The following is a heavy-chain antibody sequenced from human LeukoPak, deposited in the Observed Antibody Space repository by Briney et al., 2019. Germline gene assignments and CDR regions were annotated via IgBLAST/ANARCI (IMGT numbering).Heavy chain of an antibody. J-gene: IGHJ4*02. D-gene: IGHD6-19*01. CDR3: ARESESSGWYDY. CDR2: ISGDGGST. CDR1: GFMFHDYA. Sequence: TGGSLRLSCAAPGFMFHDYAIHWVRQAPGKGLEWVSLISGDGGSTFYADSVKGRFTISRDNSKNSLYLQMNILRSDDTALYYCARESESSGWYDYWGQGTLVTVSS. V-gene: IGHV3-43*02.